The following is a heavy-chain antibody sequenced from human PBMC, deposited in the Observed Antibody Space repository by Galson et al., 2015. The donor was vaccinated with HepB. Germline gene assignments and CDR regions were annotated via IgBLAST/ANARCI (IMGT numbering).Heavy chain of an antibody. CDR1: GFTFSSYG. V-gene: IGHV3-33*01. J-gene: IGHJ5*02. Sequence: SLRLSCAASGFTFSSYGMHWVRQAPGKGLEWVAVIWYDGSNKYYADSVKGRFTISRDNSKNTLYLQMNSLRAEDTAVYYCAREGRSFRWFDPWGQGTLVTVSS. D-gene: IGHD3-16*02. CDR2: IWYDGSNK. CDR3: AREGRSFRWFDP.